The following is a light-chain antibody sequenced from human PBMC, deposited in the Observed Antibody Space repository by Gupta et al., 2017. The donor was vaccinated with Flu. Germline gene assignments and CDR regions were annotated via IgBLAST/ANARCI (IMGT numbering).Light chain of an antibody. J-gene: IGKJ1*01. CDR2: RAS. CDR3: QQYDTSPWT. Sequence: EIVLTQSPGTLSLSPGERATLSCRASQSVSSSYLAWYQQKPGQAPRLLIYRASSRATGIPDRFSDSGSRTDFTLTINRLEPEDFAVYYCQQYDTSPWTFGQGTKVEIK. CDR1: QSVSSSY. V-gene: IGKV3-20*01.